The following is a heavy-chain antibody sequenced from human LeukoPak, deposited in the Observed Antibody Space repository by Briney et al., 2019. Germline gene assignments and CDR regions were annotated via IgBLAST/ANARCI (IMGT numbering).Heavy chain of an antibody. V-gene: IGHV3-48*01. J-gene: IGHJ6*03. D-gene: IGHD5-12*01. CDR1: GFTFSSYS. CDR2: ISSSSSTI. CDR3: ARAGSRCGYGRYYYYMDV. Sequence: GGSLRLSCAASGFTFSSYSMNWVRQAPGKGLEWVSYISSSSSTIYYADSVKGRFTISRDNAKNSLYLQMNSLRAEDTAVYYCARAGSRCGYGRYYYYMDVWGKGTTVTISS.